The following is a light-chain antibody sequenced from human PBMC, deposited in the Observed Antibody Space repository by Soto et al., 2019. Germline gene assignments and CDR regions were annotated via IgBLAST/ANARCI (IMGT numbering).Light chain of an antibody. J-gene: IGKJ4*01. Sequence: DIQLTQSPSFLSASVGDRVTITCRASQGISSYLAWYQLKPGKAPKLLISTASSLQSGVPSRFSGSGSGTDFTLTISSLQPEDFATYYCQQYNSYPLTFGGGTKV. CDR2: TAS. CDR3: QQYNSYPLT. CDR1: QGISSY. V-gene: IGKV1-9*01.